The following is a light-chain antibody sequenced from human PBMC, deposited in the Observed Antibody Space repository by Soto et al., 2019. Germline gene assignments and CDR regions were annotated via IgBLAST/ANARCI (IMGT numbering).Light chain of an antibody. J-gene: IGLJ2*01. CDR2: GNS. CDR3: QSYDSTLNGWI. V-gene: IGLV1-40*01. CDR1: SSNIGAGYD. Sequence: QLVLTQPPSVSGAPGQRVTISCTGSSSNIGAGYDVHWYQQLPGTAPKLLIFGNSNRPSGVPDRFSGSNSGTSASLAITGLQAEDEADYYCQSYDSTLNGWIFGGGTKLTVL.